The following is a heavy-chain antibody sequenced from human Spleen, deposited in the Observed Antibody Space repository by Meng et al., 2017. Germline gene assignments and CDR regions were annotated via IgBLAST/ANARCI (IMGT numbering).Heavy chain of an antibody. V-gene: IGHV4-34*04. CDR3: ARGPTTMAHDFDY. D-gene: IGHD4-11*01. CDR2: NKPSGTT. J-gene: IGHJ4*02. Sequence: EHPQQCRARLLKPSESPVLTCVVSCLSFSYYSWSWCRQPPGNGLEWIWENKPSGTTQHTPSLQRRTTISIDTSQNNLSLKPSSWTAADSAVYYCARGPTTMAHDFDYWGQGTLVTVSS. CDR1: CLSFSYYS.